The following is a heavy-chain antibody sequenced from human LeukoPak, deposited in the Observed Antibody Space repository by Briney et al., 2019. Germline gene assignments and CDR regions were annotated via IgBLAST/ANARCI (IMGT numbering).Heavy chain of an antibody. CDR3: ARDSGSYSKASFDY. CDR1: GYTFTSYY. Sequence: ASVKVSCKASGYTFTSYYMHWVRQAPGQGLEWMGRINPNSGGTNYAQKFQGRVTMTRDTSISTAYMELSRLRSDDTAVYYCARDSGSYSKASFDYWGQGTLVTVSS. V-gene: IGHV1-2*06. D-gene: IGHD1-26*01. CDR2: INPNSGGT. J-gene: IGHJ4*02.